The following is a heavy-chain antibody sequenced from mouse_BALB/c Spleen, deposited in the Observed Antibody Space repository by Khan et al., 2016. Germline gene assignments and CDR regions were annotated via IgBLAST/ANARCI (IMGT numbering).Heavy chain of an antibody. CDR2: ITSGGST. CDR1: GFTFSSYA. Sequence: EVELVESGGGLVKPGGSLKLSCSASGFTFSSYAMSWVRQTPEKRLEWVASITSGGSTYYPASMKGRFTISSDSARNILYLEMSSLRSEDTAVYFCARRDYERFAYWGQGTMVTVSA. D-gene: IGHD1-1*01. V-gene: IGHV5-6-5*01. J-gene: IGHJ3*01. CDR3: ARRDYERFAY.